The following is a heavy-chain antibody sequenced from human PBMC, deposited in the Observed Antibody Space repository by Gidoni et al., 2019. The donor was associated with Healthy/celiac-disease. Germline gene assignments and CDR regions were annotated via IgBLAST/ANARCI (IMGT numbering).Heavy chain of an antibody. CDR1: GFPFSSYA. V-gene: IGHV3-23*01. J-gene: IGHJ2*01. Sequence: EVQLLESGGGLVQPGGSLRLSCAASGFPFSSYAMSWVRQAPGKGLEWVSAISGSGGSTYYADSVKGRFTISRDNSKNTLYLQMNSLRAEDTAVYYCAKLAYCGGDCYPGYFDLWGRGTLVTVSS. D-gene: IGHD2-21*02. CDR2: ISGSGGST. CDR3: AKLAYCGGDCYPGYFDL.